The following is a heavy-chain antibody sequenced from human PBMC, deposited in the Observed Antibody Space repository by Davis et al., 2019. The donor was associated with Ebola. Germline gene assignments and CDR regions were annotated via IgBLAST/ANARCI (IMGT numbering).Heavy chain of an antibody. CDR2: INPSGGST. CDR1: GYTFTSYY. CDR3: ARQLGGGGLDY. J-gene: IGHJ4*02. Sequence: ASVKVSCKASGYTFTSYYMHRVRQAPGQGLEWMGIINPSGGSTSYAQKFQGRVTMTRDTSTSTVYMELSSLRSEDTAVDYCARQLGGGGLDYWGQGTLVTVSS. V-gene: IGHV1-46*01. D-gene: IGHD6-6*01.